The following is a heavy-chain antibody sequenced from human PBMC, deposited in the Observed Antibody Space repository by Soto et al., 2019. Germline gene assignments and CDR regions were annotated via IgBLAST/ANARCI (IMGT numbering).Heavy chain of an antibody. J-gene: IGHJ6*02. V-gene: IGHV6-1*01. CDR3: ARGGVPAAFYYYYGMDV. Sequence: SQTLSLTCAISGDSVSSNSAAWNWIRQSPSRGLEWLGRTYYRSKWYNDYAVSVESRITINPDTSKNQFSLQLNSVTPEDTAVYYCARGGVPAAFYYYYGMDVWGQGTTVTVSS. CDR1: GDSVSSNSAA. D-gene: IGHD2-2*01. CDR2: TYYRSKWYN.